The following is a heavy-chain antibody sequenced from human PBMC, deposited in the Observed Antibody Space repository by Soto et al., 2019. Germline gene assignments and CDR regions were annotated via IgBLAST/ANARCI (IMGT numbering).Heavy chain of an antibody. Sequence: EVQLLESGGGLVQPGWSLRLSCAASGFTFSSYAMSWVRQAPGKGLEWVSAISGIVGITYYADSVKGRFTISRDNSKNTLYLQMNSLRAEDTAVYYCAKDHASMVYAIAYYGMDVWGQGTTVTVSS. V-gene: IGHV3-23*01. CDR2: ISGIVGIT. J-gene: IGHJ6*02. D-gene: IGHD2-8*01. CDR3: AKDHASMVYAIAYYGMDV. CDR1: GFTFSSYA.